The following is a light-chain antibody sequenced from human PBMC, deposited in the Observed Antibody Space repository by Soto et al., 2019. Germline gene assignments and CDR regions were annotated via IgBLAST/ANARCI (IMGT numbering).Light chain of an antibody. V-gene: IGLV2-14*01. J-gene: IGLJ3*02. CDR1: SSDVGGYNY. CDR2: EVS. Sequence: QSALTQPASVSGSPGQSITISCTGTSSDVGGYNYVSWSQQHPGKAPQLMIYEVSNRPSGVSNRFSGSKSGNTASLTISGLQAEDEADYYCCSYAGTYTLVFGGGTKLTVL. CDR3: CSYAGTYTLV.